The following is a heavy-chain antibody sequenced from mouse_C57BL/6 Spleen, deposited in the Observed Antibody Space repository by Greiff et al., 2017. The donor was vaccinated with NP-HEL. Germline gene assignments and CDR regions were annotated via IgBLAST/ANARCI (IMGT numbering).Heavy chain of an antibody. J-gene: IGHJ1*03. CDR1: GYTFTSYW. CDR2: IYPGNSDT. D-gene: IGHD1-1*01. Sequence: EVKLQESGTVLARPGASVKMSCKTSGYTFTSYWMHWVKQRPGQGLEWIGAIYPGNSDTSYNQKFKGKDKLTAVTSASPAYMEHSSLTNGDSAVYYWKREERLDYGSSYWYFDVWGTGTTVTVSS. CDR3: KREERLDYGSSYWYFDV. V-gene: IGHV1-5*01.